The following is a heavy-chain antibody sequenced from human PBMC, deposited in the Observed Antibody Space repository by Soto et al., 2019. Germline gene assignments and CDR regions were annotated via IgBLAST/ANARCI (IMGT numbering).Heavy chain of an antibody. CDR2: ISYDGSNK. Sequence: GSLRLSCAASGFTFSSYAMHWVRQAPGKGLEWVAVISYDGSNKYYADSVKGRFTISRDNSKNTLYLQMNSLRAEDTAVYYCARVSSPIVVVPAAMGYYYGMDVWGQGTTITVSS. D-gene: IGHD2-2*01. V-gene: IGHV3-30-3*01. J-gene: IGHJ6*02. CDR1: GFTFSSYA. CDR3: ARVSSPIVVVPAAMGYYYGMDV.